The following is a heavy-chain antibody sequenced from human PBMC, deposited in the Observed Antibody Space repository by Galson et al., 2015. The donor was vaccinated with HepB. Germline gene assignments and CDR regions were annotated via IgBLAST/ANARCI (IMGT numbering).Heavy chain of an antibody. CDR1: GYTFTGYY. D-gene: IGHD1-26*01. CDR3: ARDSGGSYSPMFDY. Sequence: SVKVSCKASGYTFTGYYMHWVRQAPGQGLEWMGWINPNSGGTNYAQKFQGWVTMTRDTSISTAYMELSRLRSDDTAVYYCARDSGGSYSPMFDYWGQGTLVTVSS. CDR2: INPNSGGT. V-gene: IGHV1-2*04. J-gene: IGHJ4*02.